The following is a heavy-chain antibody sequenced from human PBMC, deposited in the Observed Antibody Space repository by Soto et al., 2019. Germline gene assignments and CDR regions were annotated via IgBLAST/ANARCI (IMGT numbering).Heavy chain of an antibody. J-gene: IGHJ4*01. CDR2: IGTDGNT. D-gene: IGHD2-2*01. Sequence: GGSLRLSCAASGFTFNSYAMNWVRQAPGKGLAWVSAIGTDGNTYYANSVKGRFTISRDNSRTTLYLQMNSLRVEDTALYYCVRKYPGTRPFDYWGQGTLVTVS. V-gene: IGHV3-23*01. CDR3: VRKYPGTRPFDY. CDR1: GFTFNSYA.